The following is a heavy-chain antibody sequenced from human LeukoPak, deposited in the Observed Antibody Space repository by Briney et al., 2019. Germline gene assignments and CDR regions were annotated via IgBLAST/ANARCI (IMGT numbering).Heavy chain of an antibody. D-gene: IGHD6-19*01. V-gene: IGHV3-9*01. J-gene: IGHJ4*02. Sequence: PGGSLRLSCAASGFTFDDYAMHWVQQAPGKGLEWVSGISWNSGSIGYADSVKGRFTISRDNAKNSLYLQMNSLRAEDTALYYCAKAPGIAVAGTGFDYWGQGTLVTVSS. CDR1: GFTFDDYA. CDR3: AKAPGIAVAGTGFDY. CDR2: ISWNSGSI.